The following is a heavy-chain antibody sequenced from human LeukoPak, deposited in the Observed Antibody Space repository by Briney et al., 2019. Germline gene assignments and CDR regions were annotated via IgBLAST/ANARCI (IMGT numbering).Heavy chain of an antibody. V-gene: IGHV1-46*01. D-gene: IGHD1-1*01. J-gene: IGHJ6*02. Sequence: GASVKVSCKASGHTFTTYYMLWVRQAPGQGLEWMGFINPSGDSARFAQKFQGRGTLTRDTSTSTFYMELSSLRSEDTAVYYCASPSQRTVGMDVWGQGTTVTVSS. CDR2: INPSGDSA. CDR1: GHTFTTYY. CDR3: ASPSQRTVGMDV.